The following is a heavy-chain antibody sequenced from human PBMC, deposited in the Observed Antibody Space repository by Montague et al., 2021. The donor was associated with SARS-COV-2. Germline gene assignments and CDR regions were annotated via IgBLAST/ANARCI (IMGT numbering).Heavy chain of an antibody. D-gene: IGHD6-13*01. CDR1: SGSISSYY. CDR3: ARGAGYSSSWYLAFGI. CDR2: IYYSGST. Sequence: SETLSLTCTVSSGSISSYYWSWIRQPPGKGLEWIGYIYYSGSTNYNPSLKSRVAISVDTSKNQFSLKLSSVTAADTAVYYCARGAGYSSSWYLAFGIWGQGTTVIVSP. J-gene: IGHJ3*02. V-gene: IGHV4-59*01.